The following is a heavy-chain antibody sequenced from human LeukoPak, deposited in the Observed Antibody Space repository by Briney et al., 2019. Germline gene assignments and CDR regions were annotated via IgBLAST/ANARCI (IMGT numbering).Heavy chain of an antibody. Sequence: PGGSLRLSCAASGFTFSSYWMSWVRQAPGKGLEWVANIKQDGSEKYYVDSVKGRFTISRDNAKNSLYLQMNSLRAEDTAVYYCARKIDNWNDGGYFDYWGQGTLVTVSS. D-gene: IGHD1-20*01. CDR3: ARKIDNWNDGGYFDY. V-gene: IGHV3-7*01. CDR2: IKQDGSEK. J-gene: IGHJ4*02. CDR1: GFTFSSYW.